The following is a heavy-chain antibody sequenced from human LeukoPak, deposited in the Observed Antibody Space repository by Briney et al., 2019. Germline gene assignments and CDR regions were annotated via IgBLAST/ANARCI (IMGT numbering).Heavy chain of an antibody. CDR2: IYYSGST. D-gene: IGHD3-10*01. Sequence: SETLSLTCTVSGGSISSSSYYWGWIRQPPGKGLEWIGSIYYSGSTYYNPSLKSRVTISVDTSKNQFSLKLSSVTAADTAVYYCARGFTRHNWFDPWGQGTLVTVSS. CDR3: ARGFTRHNWFDP. J-gene: IGHJ5*02. V-gene: IGHV4-39*07. CDR1: GGSISSSSYY.